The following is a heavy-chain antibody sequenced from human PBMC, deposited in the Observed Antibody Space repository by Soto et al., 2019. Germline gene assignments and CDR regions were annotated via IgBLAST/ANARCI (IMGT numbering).Heavy chain of an antibody. CDR1: GFTFRSFT. CDR2: ISSNSAYI. Sequence: GGSLRLSRAASGFTFRSFTMPWVRQAPGKGLEWVSTISSNSAYIYYTDALRGRFTISRDNAKNSLHLQMNSLRAEDTAVYYCTRDASRDSSSRGWFDPWGPGTLVTVSS. CDR3: TRDASRDSSSRGWFDP. J-gene: IGHJ5*02. D-gene: IGHD6-13*01. V-gene: IGHV3-21*01.